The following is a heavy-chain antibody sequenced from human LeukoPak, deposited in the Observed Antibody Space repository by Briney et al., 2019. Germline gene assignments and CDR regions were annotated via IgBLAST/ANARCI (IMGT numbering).Heavy chain of an antibody. D-gene: IGHD6-19*01. CDR1: GYTFTSYT. CDR3: ARRVAGMAFDI. J-gene: IGHJ3*02. V-gene: IGHV7-4-1*02. CDR2: INPNTGNP. Sequence: ASVKVSCKASGYTFTSYTMNWVRQAPGQGLEWMGWINPNTGNPTYAQGFTGRFVLSLDISVSTAYLQISSLKAEDTAVYYCARRVAGMAFDIWGQGTMVTVSS.